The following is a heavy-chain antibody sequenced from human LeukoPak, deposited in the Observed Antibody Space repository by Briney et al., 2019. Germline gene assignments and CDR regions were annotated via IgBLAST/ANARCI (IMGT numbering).Heavy chain of an antibody. CDR2: IIPIFGTA. J-gene: IGHJ4*02. CDR1: GGTFSSYA. D-gene: IGHD4-23*01. CDR3: ARQGYSGHSQGAADY. V-gene: IGHV1-69*06. Sequence: SVKVSCKASGGTFSSYAISWVRQAPGQGLEWMGGIIPIFGTANYAQKFQGRVTITADKSTSTAYMELSSLRSDDTAVYYCARQGYSGHSQGAADYWGQGTLVTVSS.